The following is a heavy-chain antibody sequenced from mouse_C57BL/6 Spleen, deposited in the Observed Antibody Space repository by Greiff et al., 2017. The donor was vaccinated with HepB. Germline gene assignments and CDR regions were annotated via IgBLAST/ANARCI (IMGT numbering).Heavy chain of an antibody. J-gene: IGHJ2*01. CDR3: TRGYYGNHFDY. CDR1: CYTFTDYE. CDR2: IDPETGGT. Sequence: QVQLQQSGAELVRPGASVTLSCKASCYTFTDYEMHWVKQTPVHGLEWIGAIDPETGGTAYNQKFKGKAILTADKSSSTAYMELRSLTSEDSAVYYCTRGYYGNHFDYWGQGTTLTVSS. V-gene: IGHV1-15*01. D-gene: IGHD2-1*01.